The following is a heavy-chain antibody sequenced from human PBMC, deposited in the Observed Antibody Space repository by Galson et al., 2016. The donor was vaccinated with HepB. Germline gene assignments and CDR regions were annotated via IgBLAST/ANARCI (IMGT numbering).Heavy chain of an antibody. CDR1: GYSFTNYW. J-gene: IGHJ4*02. Sequence: QSGAEVKKPGESLSISCQGSGYSFTNYWITWVRQMPGKGLEWMGRIDPSDSYTQYSPSFQGHVTISADTSISTASLHWSSLKTSDTAMYYCARTWRHSSAWGYWGQGTLVTVSS. D-gene: IGHD6-19*01. CDR3: ARTWRHSSAWGY. V-gene: IGHV5-10-1*01. CDR2: IDPSDSYT.